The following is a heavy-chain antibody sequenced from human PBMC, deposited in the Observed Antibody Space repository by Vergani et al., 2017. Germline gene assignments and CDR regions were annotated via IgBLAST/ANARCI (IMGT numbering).Heavy chain of an antibody. D-gene: IGHD4-17*01. CDR1: GFTFSSYA. CDR2: IKQDGSEK. CDR3: ARARTVTPGAFDI. V-gene: IGHV3-7*03. J-gene: IGHJ3*02. Sequence: EVQLLESGGGLVQPGGSLRLSCAASGFTFSSYAMSWVRQAPGKGLEWVANIKQDGSEKYYVDSVKGRFTISRDNAKNSLYLQMNSLRAEDTAVYYCARARTVTPGAFDIWGQGTMVTVSS.